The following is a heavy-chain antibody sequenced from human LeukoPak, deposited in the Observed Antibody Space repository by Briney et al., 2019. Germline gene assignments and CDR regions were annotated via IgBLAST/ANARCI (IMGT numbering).Heavy chain of an antibody. J-gene: IGHJ6*02. CDR1: GGSISSYY. CDR2: IYYSGST. Sequence: SETLSLTCTVSGGSISSYYWSWIRQPPGKGLEWIGYIYYSGSTNYNPSLKSRVTISVDTSKNQFSLKLSSVTAADTAVYYCARDKLGTRWLPTRPYGMDVWGRGTTATVSS. V-gene: IGHV4-59*01. D-gene: IGHD5-12*01. CDR3: ARDKLGTRWLPTRPYGMDV.